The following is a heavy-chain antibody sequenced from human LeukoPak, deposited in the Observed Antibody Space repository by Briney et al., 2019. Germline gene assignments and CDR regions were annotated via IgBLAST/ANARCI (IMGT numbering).Heavy chain of an antibody. D-gene: IGHD2-2*01. Sequence: GGSLRLSCAASGFTFSSYAMHWVRQAPGKGLEWVAVISYDGSNKYYADSVKGRFTISRDNSKNTLYLQMNSLRAEDTAAYYCARRRDIVVVPAARGAFDIWGQGTMVTVSS. CDR2: ISYDGSNK. J-gene: IGHJ3*02. CDR3: ARRRDIVVVPAARGAFDI. V-gene: IGHV3-30*04. CDR1: GFTFSSYA.